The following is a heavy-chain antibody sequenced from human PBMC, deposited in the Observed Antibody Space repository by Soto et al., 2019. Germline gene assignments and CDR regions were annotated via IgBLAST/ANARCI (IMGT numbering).Heavy chain of an antibody. CDR1: GFTFSSYS. J-gene: IGHJ3*02. Sequence: EVQLVESGGGLVQPGGSMRLSCIASGFTFSSYSMNWVRQAPGKGLEWVSYISSSSSTIYYADSVKGRFTISRDNAKNSLYLQMNRLRDEETAVYYCAREGRYYARGAFVIWGQGTMVTVSS. V-gene: IGHV3-48*02. D-gene: IGHD3-10*02. CDR3: AREGRYYARGAFVI. CDR2: ISSSSSTI.